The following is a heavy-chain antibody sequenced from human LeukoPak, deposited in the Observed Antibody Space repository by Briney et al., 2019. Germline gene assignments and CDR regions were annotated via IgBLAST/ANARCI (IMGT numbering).Heavy chain of an antibody. Sequence: GGSLRLSCAASGFTYNNYGMHWVRQAPGKGLEWVTFISYDGSDKSYADSVKGRFIISRDNSKKTLYVHMNSLTTDDTAVYYCVKDVSTGWSFDSWGQGTLVTVSS. CDR3: VKDVSTGWSFDS. D-gene: IGHD6-19*01. CDR2: ISYDGSDK. V-gene: IGHV3-30*02. CDR1: GFTYNNYG. J-gene: IGHJ4*02.